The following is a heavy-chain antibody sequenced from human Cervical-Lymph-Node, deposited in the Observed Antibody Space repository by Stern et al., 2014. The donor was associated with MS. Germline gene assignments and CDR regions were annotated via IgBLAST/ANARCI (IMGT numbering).Heavy chain of an antibody. CDR2: IYWDDDK. Sequence: ESGPTLVKPTQTLTLTCTFSEFSLSTSGVGVGWIRQPPGKALEWLALIYWDDDKRYRPSLKSRLTITKDTSKNQVVLTMANMNPVDTGTYYCAHTLGAIPDYWGQGSVVTVSS. D-gene: IGHD3-16*01. CDR1: EFSLSTSGVG. CDR3: AHTLGAIPDY. V-gene: IGHV2-5*02. J-gene: IGHJ4*02.